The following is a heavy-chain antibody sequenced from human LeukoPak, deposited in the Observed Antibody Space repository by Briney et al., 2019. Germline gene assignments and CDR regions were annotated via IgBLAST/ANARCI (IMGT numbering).Heavy chain of an antibody. J-gene: IGHJ6*04. CDR2: ISGSGGST. CDR3: ARDQRGDV. CDR1: GFTFSSYA. V-gene: IGHV3-23*01. D-gene: IGHD6-25*01. Sequence: GGSLRLSCAASGFTFSSYAMSWVRQAPGKGLEWVSAISGSGGSTYCADSVKGRFTISRDNAKNSLYLQMNSLRAEDTAVYYCARDQRGDVWGKGTTVTVSS.